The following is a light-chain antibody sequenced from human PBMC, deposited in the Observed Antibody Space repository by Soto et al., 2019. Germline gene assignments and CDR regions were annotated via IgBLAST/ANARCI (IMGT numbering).Light chain of an antibody. V-gene: IGKV3-20*01. Sequence: IVLTQSPGTLSLSPADRATLSCRASQSINIKYLAWYQQKPGQAPRLLIYGASSRATGIPDRFSGSGSGTDFTLTISRLEPEDFAVYYCQHYSSSPLSWTFGQGTKGELK. J-gene: IGKJ1*01. CDR2: GAS. CDR1: QSINIKY. CDR3: QHYSSSPLSWT.